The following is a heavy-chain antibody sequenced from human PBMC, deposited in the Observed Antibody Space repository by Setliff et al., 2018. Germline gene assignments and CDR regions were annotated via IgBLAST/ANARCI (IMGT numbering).Heavy chain of an antibody. CDR3: ARVDFTMIQGVLGL. V-gene: IGHV4-34*01. CDR2: INHYGST. D-gene: IGHD3-10*01. J-gene: IGHJ1*01. Sequence: SETLSLTCAVYDGSFSDYYWSWIRQPPGKGLEWIGEINHYGSTKYKSSLQSRVTISVDMSKNQFSLKLTSVTAADTAVYYCARVDFTMIQGVLGLWGQGTLVTVSS. CDR1: DGSFSDYY.